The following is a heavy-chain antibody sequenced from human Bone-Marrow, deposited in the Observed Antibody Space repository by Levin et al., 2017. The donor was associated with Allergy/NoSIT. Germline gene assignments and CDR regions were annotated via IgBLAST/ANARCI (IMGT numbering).Heavy chain of an antibody. CDR2: ISSSSSYI. J-gene: IGHJ4*02. CDR3: AGGIAAAGTPTDY. D-gene: IGHD6-13*01. V-gene: IGHV3-21*01. CDR1: GFTFSSYS. Sequence: GGSLRLSCAASGFTFSSYSMNWVRQAPGKGLEWVSSISSSSSYIYYADSVKGRFTISRDNAKNSLYLQMNSLRAEDTAVYYCAGGIAAAGTPTDYWGQGTLVTVSS.